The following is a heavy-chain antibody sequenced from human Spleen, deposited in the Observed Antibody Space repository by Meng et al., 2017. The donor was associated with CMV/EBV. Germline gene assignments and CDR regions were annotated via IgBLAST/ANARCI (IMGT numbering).Heavy chain of an antibody. CDR1: GFTFRSYP. V-gene: IGHV3-21*01. J-gene: IGHJ5*02. Sequence: GESLKISCAASGFTFRSYPMNWVRQAPGKGLEWVASISSGNTIYYADSVKGRFIISRDNAKKSLYLQMNSLRVEDTAVYYCARDEGMGDREGWFDPWGQGTLVTVSS. CDR3: ARDEGMGDREGWFDP. D-gene: IGHD1-26*01. CDR2: ISSGNTI.